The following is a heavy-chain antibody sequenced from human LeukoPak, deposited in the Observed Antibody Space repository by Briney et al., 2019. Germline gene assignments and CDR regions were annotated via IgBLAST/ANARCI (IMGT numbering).Heavy chain of an antibody. Sequence: GGSLRLSCEASGFTFKAYWMSWVRQAPGTGLEWVANIQQDGSEKNYVDSVKGRFTNSRDNARNSLYLEMNSLRAEDTAVYYCARLRYTYGKNFNYWGQGTLVTVSS. CDR3: ARLRYTYGKNFNY. J-gene: IGHJ4*02. CDR2: IQQDGSEK. CDR1: GFTFKAYW. D-gene: IGHD5-18*01. V-gene: IGHV3-7*01.